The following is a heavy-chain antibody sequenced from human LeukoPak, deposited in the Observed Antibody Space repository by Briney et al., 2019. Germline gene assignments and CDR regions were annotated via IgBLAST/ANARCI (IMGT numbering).Heavy chain of an antibody. V-gene: IGHV4-59*01. CDR3: ARDYGGKFDC. D-gene: IGHD4-23*01. CDR2: VYNSGT. CDR1: GGSLRNFY. J-gene: IGHJ4*02. Sequence: SETLSLTCTVSGGSLRNFYWSWIRQTPGKGLEWIGYVYNSGTNYNPSLKSRVTVSMDTSKNQFSLNLNSVTAADTAVYYCARDYGGKFDCWGQGALVTVSS.